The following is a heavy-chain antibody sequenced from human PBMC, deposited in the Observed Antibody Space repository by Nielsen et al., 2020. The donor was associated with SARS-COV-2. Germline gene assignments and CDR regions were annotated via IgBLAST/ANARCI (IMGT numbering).Heavy chain of an antibody. CDR2: IYYSGST. D-gene: IGHD6-19*01. V-gene: IGHV4-39*01. Sequence: SETLSLTCTVSGGSISSSSYYWGRIRQPPGKGLEWIGSIYYSGSTYYNPSLKSRVTISVDTSKNKFSLKLSSVTAADTAVYYRASGYSSGWAYYFDYWGQGTLVTVSS. CDR1: GGSISSSSYY. J-gene: IGHJ4*02. CDR3: ASGYSSGWAYYFDY.